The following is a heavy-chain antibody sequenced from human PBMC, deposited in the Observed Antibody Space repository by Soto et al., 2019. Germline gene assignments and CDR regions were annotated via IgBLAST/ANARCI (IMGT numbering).Heavy chain of an antibody. D-gene: IGHD2-2*01. Sequence: SETLSLTCTVSGGSISSYYWSWIRQPPGKGLEWIGYNYYSGSTNYNPSLKSRVTISVDTSKNQFSLKLSSVTAADTAVYYCARLLQYCSSTSCYEGAGLRYYYYYYMDVWGKGTTVTVSS. V-gene: IGHV4-59*08. CDR2: NYYSGST. CDR1: GGSISSYY. J-gene: IGHJ6*03. CDR3: ARLLQYCSSTSCYEGAGLRYYYYYYMDV.